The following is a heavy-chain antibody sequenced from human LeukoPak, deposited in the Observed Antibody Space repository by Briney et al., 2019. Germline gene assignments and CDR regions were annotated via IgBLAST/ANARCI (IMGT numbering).Heavy chain of an antibody. CDR1: GGSVSSGSYY. V-gene: IGHV4-31*03. J-gene: IGHJ5*02. CDR3: ARSYCGGDCFLPPWFDP. D-gene: IGHD2-21*02. CDR2: IYYSGST. Sequence: KPSETLSLTCTVSGGSVSSGSYYWSWIRQPPGKGLEWIGYIYYSGSTYYNPSLKSRVTISVDTSKNQFSLKLSSVTAADTAVYYCARSYCGGDCFLPPWFDPWGQGTLVTVSS.